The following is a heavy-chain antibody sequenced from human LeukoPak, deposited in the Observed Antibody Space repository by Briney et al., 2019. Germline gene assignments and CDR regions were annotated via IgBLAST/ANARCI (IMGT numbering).Heavy chain of an antibody. J-gene: IGHJ4*02. D-gene: IGHD3-22*01. CDR2: ISGSGGST. V-gene: IGHV3-23*01. CDR3: AKSKFPYDTDGWHGYFDF. Sequence: GGSLRLSCAASGFTFSSYAMSWVRQAPGKGLEWVSSISGSGGSTYYADSVKGRFTISRDNSKNTLSLQMNSLRGDDTAVYYCAKSKFPYDTDGWHGYFDFWGQGTLVTVSS. CDR1: GFTFSSYA.